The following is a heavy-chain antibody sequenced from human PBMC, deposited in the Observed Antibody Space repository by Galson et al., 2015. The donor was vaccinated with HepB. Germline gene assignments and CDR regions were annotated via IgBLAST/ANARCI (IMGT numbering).Heavy chain of an antibody. CDR1: GFTFSSYS. V-gene: IGHV3-21*01. CDR2: ISSSSSYI. D-gene: IGHD6-19*01. Sequence: SLRLSCAASGFTFSSYSMNWVRQAPGKGLEWVSSISSSSSYIYYADSVKGRFTISRDNAKNSLYLQMNSLRAEDTAVYYCARDSGWGYWYFDLWGRGTLVTVSS. CDR3: ARDSGWGYWYFDL. J-gene: IGHJ2*01.